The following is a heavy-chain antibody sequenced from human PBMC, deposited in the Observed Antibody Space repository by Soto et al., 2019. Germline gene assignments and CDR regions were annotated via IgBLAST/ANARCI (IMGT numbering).Heavy chain of an antibody. CDR3: ARGADYYGSGSYYRIDY. CDR2: IYSGGTT. CDR1: GFTVSSNY. D-gene: IGHD3-10*01. J-gene: IGHJ4*02. V-gene: IGHV3-66*01. Sequence: EVQLVESGGGLVQPGGSLRLSCAASGFTVSSNYMSWVRQAPGKGLEWVSVIYSGGTTYYADSVKGRVTISRDNSKNTLYLQMNSLRAGDTAVYYCARGADYYGSGSYYRIDYWGQGTLVTVSS.